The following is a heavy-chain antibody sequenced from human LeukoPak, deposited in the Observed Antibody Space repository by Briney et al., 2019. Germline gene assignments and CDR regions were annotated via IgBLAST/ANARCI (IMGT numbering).Heavy chain of an antibody. CDR1: GFTFSSHS. CDR3: ARDLGQYYDTSDNWFDP. D-gene: IGHD3-22*01. V-gene: IGHV3-21*01. Sequence: GGPLRLSCAPSGFTFSSHSVHWVRQAPGKGLEWVSYINSSSTYIYYADSVRGRFTISRNNAKNSLYLQMNSLRAEDTAGYYCARDLGQYYDTSDNWFDPWGQGTLVTVSS. J-gene: IGHJ5*02. CDR2: INSSSTYI.